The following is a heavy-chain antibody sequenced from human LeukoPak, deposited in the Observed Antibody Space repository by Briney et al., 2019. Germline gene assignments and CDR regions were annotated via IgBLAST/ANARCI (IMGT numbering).Heavy chain of an antibody. Sequence: ASVKVSCKASGYTFTGYYMHWVRQAPGQGLEWMGWINPNSGGTNYAQKFQGRVTMTRDTSISTAYMELSRLRSDDTAVYYSARDSGIVGSYSNDAFDIWGQGTMVTVSS. CDR1: GYTFTGYY. V-gene: IGHV1-2*02. CDR3: ARDSGIVGSYSNDAFDI. CDR2: INPNSGGT. D-gene: IGHD1-26*01. J-gene: IGHJ3*02.